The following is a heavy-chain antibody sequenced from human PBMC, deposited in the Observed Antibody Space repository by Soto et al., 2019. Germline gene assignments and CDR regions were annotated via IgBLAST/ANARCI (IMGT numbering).Heavy chain of an antibody. CDR2: IIPIFGTA. CDR3: ARGPLGIFGVVTSDWYFDL. Sequence: QVQLVQSGAEVKKPGSSVKVSCKASGGTFSSYAISWVRQAPGQGLEWMGGIIPIFGTANYAQKFQGRVTITAEETQDPADQEASSPGSEGTGGFYRARGPLGIFGVVTSDWYFDLWGRGTLVTVSS. D-gene: IGHD3-3*02. CDR1: GGTFSSYA. V-gene: IGHV1-69*01. J-gene: IGHJ2*01.